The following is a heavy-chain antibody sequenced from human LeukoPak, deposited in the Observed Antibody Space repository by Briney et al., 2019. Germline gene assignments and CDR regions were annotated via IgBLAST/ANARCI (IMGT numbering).Heavy chain of an antibody. J-gene: IGHJ4*02. CDR1: GFTFSSYW. V-gene: IGHV3-7*01. CDR2: IKQDGSEK. Sequence: PGGSLRLSCAASGFTFSSYWMSWVRQVPGKGLEWVANIKQDGSEKYYVDSVKGRFTISRDNAKNSLYLQMNSLRAEDTAVYYCAREAYYYDSSGSFDYWGQGTLVTVSS. CDR3: AREAYYYDSSGSFDY. D-gene: IGHD3-22*01.